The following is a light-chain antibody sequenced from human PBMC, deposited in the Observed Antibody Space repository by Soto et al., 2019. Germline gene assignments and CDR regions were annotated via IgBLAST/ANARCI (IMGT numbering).Light chain of an antibody. V-gene: IGLV1-44*01. CDR2: TNS. J-gene: IGLJ1*01. CDR1: TSNIGSNP. Sequence: QSVLTRPPSVSGTPGQTVTSSCSGSTSNIGSNPVNWYQQLPGTAPRLLISTNSQRPSGVPDRFSGSRSGTSASLAISGLQSEDEADYYCAAWDDRLNGPSYVFGTGTKVTVL. CDR3: AAWDDRLNGPSYV.